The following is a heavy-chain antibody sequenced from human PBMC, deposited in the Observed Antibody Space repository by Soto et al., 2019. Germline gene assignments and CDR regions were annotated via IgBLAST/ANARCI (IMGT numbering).Heavy chain of an antibody. J-gene: IGHJ5*02. D-gene: IGHD2-8*02. CDR2: IGTQHDT. CDR3: ARQASYWHGGGGWFDP. V-gene: IGHV3-13*01. Sequence: EVQLVESGGGLVQPGGSLRLSCAASGFTFSAYDMHWVRLATGKGLEWVSAIGTQHDTYYPDSVKGRFTISRDNAKNSLYLQMNSLRAGDTAVYYCARQASYWHGGGGWFDPWGQGTLVTVSS. CDR1: GFTFSAYD.